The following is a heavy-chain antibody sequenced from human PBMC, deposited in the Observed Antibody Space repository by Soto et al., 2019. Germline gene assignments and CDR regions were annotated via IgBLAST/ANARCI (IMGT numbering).Heavy chain of an antibody. CDR2: IRSEANGGTT. V-gene: IGHV3-49*04. Sequence: EVQLLESGGGLVQPGRSLRLSCTGSGFTFADYTMSWVRQAPGNGLEWVGLIRSEANGGTTHYAASVHGGFIISRDDSRGIAFLQMNNLKSEDTAVYYCTRVGKFDYWGQGTLVTVSS. CDR3: TRVGKFDY. CDR1: GFTFADYT. J-gene: IGHJ4*02. D-gene: IGHD1-26*01.